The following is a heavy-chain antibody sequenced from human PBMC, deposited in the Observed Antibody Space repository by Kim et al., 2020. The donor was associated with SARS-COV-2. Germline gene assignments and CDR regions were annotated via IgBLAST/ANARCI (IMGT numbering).Heavy chain of an antibody. CDR3: ASNTPWFGELLSMVDYGMDV. Sequence: ASVKVSCKASGYTFTSYAMNWVRQAPGQGLEWMGWINTNTGNPTYAQGFTGRFVFSLDTSVSTAYLQISSLKAEDTAVYYCASNTPWFGELLSMVDYGMDVWGQGTTVTVSS. CDR1: GYTFTSYA. J-gene: IGHJ6*02. CDR2: INTNTGNP. V-gene: IGHV7-4-1*02. D-gene: IGHD3-10*01.